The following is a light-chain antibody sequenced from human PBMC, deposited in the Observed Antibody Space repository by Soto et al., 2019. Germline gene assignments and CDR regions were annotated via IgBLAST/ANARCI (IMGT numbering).Light chain of an antibody. V-gene: IGLV2-11*01. J-gene: IGLJ1*01. CDR3: CSYAGSYTWV. Sequence: QSALTQPRSVSGSPGQSVTISCTGTSSDVGGYNYVSWYQQHPGKAXKLXIYDVSKXPSGVPXRFXGSXXGXTAXLXISGXQAEDEADYYCCSYAGSYTWVFGTGTKLTVL. CDR1: SSDVGGYNY. CDR2: DVS.